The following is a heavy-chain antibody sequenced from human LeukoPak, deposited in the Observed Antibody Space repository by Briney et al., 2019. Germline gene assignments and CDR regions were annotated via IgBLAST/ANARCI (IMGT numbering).Heavy chain of an antibody. J-gene: IGHJ4*02. CDR3: ARDAWFGELPDY. D-gene: IGHD3-10*01. CDR1: GYTFTSYY. Sequence: ASVKVSCKASGYTFTSYYMHWVRQAPGQGLEWMGIINPSGGSTSYAQKFQGRVTMTRDTSTSTVYMELSSLRSEDMAVYYCARDAWFGELPDYWGQGTLVTVSS. V-gene: IGHV1-46*01. CDR2: INPSGGST.